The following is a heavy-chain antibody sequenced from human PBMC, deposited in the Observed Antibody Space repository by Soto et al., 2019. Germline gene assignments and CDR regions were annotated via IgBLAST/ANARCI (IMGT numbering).Heavy chain of an antibody. CDR1: GYTFTSYY. CDR3: ARDGAAHYSYYGMDV. D-gene: IGHD6-6*01. V-gene: IGHV1-46*01. J-gene: IGHJ6*02. CDR2: INPSGGST. Sequence: GASVKVSCKASGYTFTSYYMHWVRQAPGQGLEWMGIINPSGGSTSYAQKFQGRVTMTRDTSTSTVYMELSSLRSEDTAVYYCARDGAAHYSYYGMDVWGPGTMVTVSS.